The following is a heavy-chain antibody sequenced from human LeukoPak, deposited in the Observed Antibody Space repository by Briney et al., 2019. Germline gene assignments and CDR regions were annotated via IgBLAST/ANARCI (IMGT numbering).Heavy chain of an antibody. V-gene: IGHV3-30*18. Sequence: PGRSLRLSCAASGFTFSSYGMHWVRQAPGKGLEWVAVISYDGSNKYYADSVKGRFTISRDNSKNTLYLQMNSLRAEDTAVYYCAKAGPEYYDILTGNRGAFDIWGQGTMVTVSS. D-gene: IGHD3-9*01. CDR1: GFTFSSYG. CDR3: AKAGPEYYDILTGNRGAFDI. J-gene: IGHJ3*02. CDR2: ISYDGSNK.